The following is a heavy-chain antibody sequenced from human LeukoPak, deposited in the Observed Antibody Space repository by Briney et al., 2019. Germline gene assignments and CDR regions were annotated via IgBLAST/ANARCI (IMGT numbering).Heavy chain of an antibody. CDR1: GYSFTSYW. Sequence: GESLKISCKGSGYSFTSYWNGWVRQMPGKGLEGLGINNPGDSGTRYSPSFQGQVTISADKSISTAYLQWSSLKASDTAMYYCARRRIAVAGKYFDYGGQGTLVTVP. J-gene: IGHJ4*02. V-gene: IGHV5-51*01. CDR2: NNPGDSGT. CDR3: ARRRIAVAGKYFDY. D-gene: IGHD6-19*01.